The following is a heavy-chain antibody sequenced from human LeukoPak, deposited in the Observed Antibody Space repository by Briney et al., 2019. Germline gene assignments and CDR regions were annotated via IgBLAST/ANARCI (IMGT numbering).Heavy chain of an antibody. D-gene: IGHD3-22*01. CDR1: GGSISSGSYY. CDR3: AREAGYYYDSSGRRSDY. CDR2: IYTSGST. Sequence: TPSETLSLTCTVSGGSISSGSYYWSWIRQPAGKGLEWIGRIYTSGSTNYNPSLKSRVTISVDTSKDQFSLKLSSVTAADTAVYYCAREAGYYYDSSGRRSDYRGQGTLVTVSS. J-gene: IGHJ4*02. V-gene: IGHV4-61*02.